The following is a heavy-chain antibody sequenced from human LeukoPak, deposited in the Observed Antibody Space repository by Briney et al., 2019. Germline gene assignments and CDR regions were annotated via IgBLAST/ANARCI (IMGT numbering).Heavy chain of an antibody. CDR1: GGSISSGSYS. D-gene: IGHD3-22*01. Sequence: SQTLSLTCAVSGGSISSGSYSWSWIRQPPVKGLEWIGYIYYSGSTYYNPSLESRVTISVDTSKNQFSLKLSSVTAADTAVYYCARGGQIYYDSSGPTNWFDPWGQGTLVTVSS. CDR2: IYYSGST. CDR3: ARGGQIYYDSSGPTNWFDP. V-gene: IGHV4-30-4*07. J-gene: IGHJ5*02.